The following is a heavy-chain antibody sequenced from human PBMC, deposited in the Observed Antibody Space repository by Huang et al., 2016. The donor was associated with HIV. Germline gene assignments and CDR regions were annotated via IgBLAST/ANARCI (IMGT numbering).Heavy chain of an antibody. D-gene: IGHD5-18*01. Sequence: EVHLVESGGGLVQPGGSLRLSCAASGFTFSSYSMNWVRQTPGKGLEWVSYISSTGRAKYYADSVNDRFTVSRDNANNSVYLQMNSLGAEDAGGYFCAMGYGPFDFWGQGTLVTVSS. V-gene: IGHV3-48*01. CDR2: ISSTGRAK. CDR3: AMGYGPFDF. J-gene: IGHJ4*02. CDR1: GFTFSSYS.